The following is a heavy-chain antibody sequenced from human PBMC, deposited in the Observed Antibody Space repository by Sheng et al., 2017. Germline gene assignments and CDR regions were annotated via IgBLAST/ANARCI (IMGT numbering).Heavy chain of an antibody. V-gene: IGHV3-7*01. CDR2: INPGGSAK. CDR1: GFTFSTYW. Sequence: EVQVVQSGGGAVQPGGSLRLSCTASGFTFSTYWMNWVRQPPGKGLEWVANINPGGSAKTYVDSVKGRFTISRDNAKNSLYLQMSSLRVEDTAVYYCAGWGTVTTWGQGTLVHRLL. CDR3: AGWGTVTT. J-gene: IGHJ4*02. D-gene: IGHD4-4*01.